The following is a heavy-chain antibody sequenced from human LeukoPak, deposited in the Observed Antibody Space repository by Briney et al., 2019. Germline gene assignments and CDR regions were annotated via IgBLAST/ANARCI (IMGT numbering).Heavy chain of an antibody. CDR3: VKGLYYYDSSRYYRKDN. Sequence: GGSLRLSCAASGFDFGDYGMHWVRQAPGKGLEWLAFIRYDGGENFKYYADSVKGRFTISRDNSKNMLYLQVNSLRDEDTAVYYCVKGLYYYDSSRYYRKDNWGQGTRVTVSS. D-gene: IGHD3-22*01. J-gene: IGHJ4*02. CDR2: IRYDGGENFK. V-gene: IGHV3-30*02. CDR1: GFDFGDYG.